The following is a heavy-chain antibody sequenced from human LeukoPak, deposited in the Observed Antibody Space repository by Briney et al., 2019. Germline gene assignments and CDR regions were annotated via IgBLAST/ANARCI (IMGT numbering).Heavy chain of an antibody. D-gene: IGHD6-19*01. CDR3: ARDHIAVAGTFWFDP. CDR1: GYTFTGYD. CDR2: MNPNNGNT. V-gene: IGHV1-8*01. Sequence: ASVKVSCKASGYTFTGYDINWLRQATGQGLEWMGWMNPNNGNTGYAQKFQGRVTMTRNTSISTAYMELSSLRSDDTAVYYCARDHIAVAGTFWFDPWGQGTLVTVSS. J-gene: IGHJ5*02.